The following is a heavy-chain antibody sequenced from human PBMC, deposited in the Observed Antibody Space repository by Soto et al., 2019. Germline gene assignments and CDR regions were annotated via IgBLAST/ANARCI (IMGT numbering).Heavy chain of an antibody. V-gene: IGHV4-30-2*01. CDR3: ARHPTTYGDKPYYFDY. CDR1: GGSISSGGYS. J-gene: IGHJ4*02. D-gene: IGHD4-17*01. CDR2: IYHSGST. Sequence: SETLSLTCAVSGGSISSGGYSWSWIRQPPGKGLEWIGYIYHSGSTYYNPSLKSRVTISVDRSKNQFSLKLSSVTAADTAVYYCARHPTTYGDKPYYFDYWGQGTLVTVSS.